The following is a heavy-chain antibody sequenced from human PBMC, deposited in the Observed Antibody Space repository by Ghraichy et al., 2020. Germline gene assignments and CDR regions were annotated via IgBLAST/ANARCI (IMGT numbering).Heavy chain of an antibody. D-gene: IGHD6-13*01. J-gene: IGHJ4*02. CDR2: ISWKSGTI. Sequence: SLNISCAASGFSFDDYAMHWVRQAPGKGLEWVSGISWKSGTIGYADSVKGRFTISRDNAKNSLYLQMNSLRAEDTASYYCAKGSSSSWYFGDHWGQGALVTVSS. CDR1: GFSFDDYA. V-gene: IGHV3-9*01. CDR3: AKGSSSSWYFGDH.